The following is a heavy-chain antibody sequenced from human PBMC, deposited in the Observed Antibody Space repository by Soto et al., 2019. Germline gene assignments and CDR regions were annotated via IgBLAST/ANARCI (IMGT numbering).Heavy chain of an antibody. J-gene: IGHJ4*02. CDR1: GGSISSGGYY. CDR2: IYYSGST. Sequence: QVQLQESGPGLVKPSQTLSLTCTVSGGSISSGGYYWSWIRQHPGKGLEWIGYIYYSGSTYYNPSLKSRVTISVDTSKNQVSLKLSSVTAADTAVYYCARGKLTTVVTPVVYWGQGTLVTVSS. CDR3: ARGKLTTVVTPVVY. V-gene: IGHV4-31*03. D-gene: IGHD4-17*01.